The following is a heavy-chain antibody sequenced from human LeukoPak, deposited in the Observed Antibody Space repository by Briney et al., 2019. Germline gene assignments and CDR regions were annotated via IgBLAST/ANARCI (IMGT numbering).Heavy chain of an antibody. V-gene: IGHV1-18*01. D-gene: IGHD6-13*01. Sequence: GASVKVSCKASGYTFTSYGISWVRQAPGQGLEWMGWISAYNGNTNYAQKLQGRVTMTTDTSTSTAYMELRSLRSDDTAVYYCARDWQPYYYYYYMDVWGKGTTVTVSS. CDR3: ARDWQPYYYYYYMDV. J-gene: IGHJ6*03. CDR2: ISAYNGNT. CDR1: GYTFTSYG.